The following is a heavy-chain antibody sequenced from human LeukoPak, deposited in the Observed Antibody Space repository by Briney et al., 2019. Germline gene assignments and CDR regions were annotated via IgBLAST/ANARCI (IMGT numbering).Heavy chain of an antibody. V-gene: IGHV3-21*01. J-gene: IGHJ4*02. Sequence: PSETLSLTCAVSGYSISSGYYWGWIRQPPGKGLEWVSSISSSSSYIYYADSVKGRFTISRDNAKNSLYLQMNSLRAGDTAVYYCARVYYFDYWGQGTLVTVSS. CDR3: ARVYYFDY. CDR2: ISSSSSYI. CDR1: GYSISSGYY.